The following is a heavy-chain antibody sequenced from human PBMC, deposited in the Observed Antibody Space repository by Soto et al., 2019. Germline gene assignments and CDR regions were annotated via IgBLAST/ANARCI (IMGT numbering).Heavy chain of an antibody. D-gene: IGHD3-10*01. CDR1: GGSFSGYY. V-gene: IGHV4-34*01. CDR3: ARSSPYYYGSGSYYNTAGWFDP. Sequence: SETLSLTCAVYGGSFSGYYWSWIRQPPGKGLEWSGEINDSGSTNYNPSLKSRVTISVDTSKNQFSLKLSSVTAADTAVYYCARSSPYYYGSGSYYNTAGWFDPWGQGTLVTVSS. CDR2: INDSGST. J-gene: IGHJ5*02.